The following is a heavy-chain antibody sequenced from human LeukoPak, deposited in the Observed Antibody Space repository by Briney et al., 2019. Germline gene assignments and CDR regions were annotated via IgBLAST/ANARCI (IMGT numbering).Heavy chain of an antibody. V-gene: IGHV3-30*03. J-gene: IGHJ5*02. Sequence: GRSLRLSCAASGFTFSSYGMHWVRQAPGKGLEWVAAISYDGSNKYYADSVKGRFTISRDNSKNTLYLQMNSLRAEDTAVYYCARGLGYCSSTSCYSSGWFDPWGQGTLVTVSS. D-gene: IGHD2-2*01. CDR3: ARGLGYCSSTSCYSSGWFDP. CDR2: ISYDGSNK. CDR1: GFTFSSYG.